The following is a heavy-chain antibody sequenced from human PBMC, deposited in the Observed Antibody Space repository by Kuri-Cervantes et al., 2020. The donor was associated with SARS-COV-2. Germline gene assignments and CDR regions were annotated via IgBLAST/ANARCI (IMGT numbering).Heavy chain of an antibody. J-gene: IGHJ4*02. CDR1: GFTLSSYA. Sequence: GESLKISCAASGFTLSSYAMSWVRQAPGKGLEWVSLIYSGGSIRYADSVKGRFIISRDISKNTLSLQMNSLRAEDTAVYYCARSFDYWGLGTLVTVSS. CDR2: IYSGGSI. CDR3: ARSFDY. V-gene: IGHV3-53*01.